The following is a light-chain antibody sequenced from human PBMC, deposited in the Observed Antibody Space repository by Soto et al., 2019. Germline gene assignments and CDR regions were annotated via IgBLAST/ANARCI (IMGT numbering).Light chain of an antibody. CDR2: EVS. Sequence: QSVLTQPPSASGSPGQSVTISCTGTSSDVGGYNYVSWYQQHPGKVPKLMIYEVSKRPSGVPDRFSGSKSGNTASLTVSGLQAEDEADYYCSSYAGSNNFGVFGTGTKVTVL. CDR3: SSYAGSNNFGV. V-gene: IGLV2-8*01. CDR1: SSDVGGYNY. J-gene: IGLJ1*01.